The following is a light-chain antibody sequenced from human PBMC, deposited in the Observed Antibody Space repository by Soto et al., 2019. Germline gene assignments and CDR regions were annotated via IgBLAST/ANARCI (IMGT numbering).Light chain of an antibody. J-gene: IGLJ2*01. CDR3: AAWDASLNGPV. Sequence: QAVVTQPPSASGTPGQRVTISCSGSSSNIGSNTVNWYQHLPGTAPKLLIYTNNQRPSGVPDRFSGSKSGTSASLAISGLQSEDEAEYYCAAWDASLNGPVFGGGTKLTVL. CDR1: SSNIGSNT. V-gene: IGLV1-44*01. CDR2: TNN.